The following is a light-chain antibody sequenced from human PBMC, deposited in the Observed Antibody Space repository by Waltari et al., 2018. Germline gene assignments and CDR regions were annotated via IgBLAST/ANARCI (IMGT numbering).Light chain of an antibody. Sequence: QSVLTQPRSVSGSPGQSVPISCTGTSSDIGAYNYVSWYQQHPGKAPKLVMHDVSKRPSGVPDRFSGSKSGNTASLTISGLQAEDEADYYCCSYAGRYIFAVFGGGTKLTVL. CDR1: SSDIGAYNY. J-gene: IGLJ2*01. CDR2: DVS. V-gene: IGLV2-11*01. CDR3: CSYAGRYIFAV.